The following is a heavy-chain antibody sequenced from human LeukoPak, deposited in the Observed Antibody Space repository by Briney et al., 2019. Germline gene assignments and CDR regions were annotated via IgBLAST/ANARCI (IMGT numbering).Heavy chain of an antibody. CDR3: ARIPYHYYYYMDV. J-gene: IGHJ6*03. CDR2: ISSSGSTI. D-gene: IGHD2-21*01. CDR1: GFTFSDYY. V-gene: IGHV3-11*04. Sequence: GGSLRLSCAASGFTFSDYYMSWIRQAPGKGLEWVSYISSSGSTIYYADSVKGRFTISRDNAKNSLYLQMNSLRAEDTAVYYCARIPYHYYYYMDVWGKGTTVTVSS.